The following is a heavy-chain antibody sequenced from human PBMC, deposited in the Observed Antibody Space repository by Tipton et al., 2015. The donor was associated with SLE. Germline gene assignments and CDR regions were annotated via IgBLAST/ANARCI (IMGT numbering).Heavy chain of an antibody. Sequence: LRLSCAVSGGSISSGGYSWSWIRRPPGKGLEWIGYIYHSGSTYYNPSLKSRVTISVDRSKNQFSLKLSSVTAADTAVYYCAREYDSSGWGAFDIWGQGTMVTVSS. V-gene: IGHV4-30-2*01. CDR2: IYHSGST. CDR1: GGSISSGGYS. D-gene: IGHD3-22*01. CDR3: AREYDSSGWGAFDI. J-gene: IGHJ3*02.